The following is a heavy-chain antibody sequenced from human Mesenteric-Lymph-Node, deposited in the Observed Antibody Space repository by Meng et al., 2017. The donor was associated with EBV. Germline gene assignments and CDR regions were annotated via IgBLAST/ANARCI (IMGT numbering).Heavy chain of an antibody. CDR2: IYYSGST. CDR3: ARTPGPVAVPFDY. Sequence: HLESREPGPGLAKPSQPLSLTCTVSGGSISSRSYYWGWIRQPPGKGLEWIGSIYYSGSTYYNPSLKSRVTISVDTSKNQFSLKLSSVTAADTAVYYCARTPGPVAVPFDYWGQGTLVTVSS. D-gene: IGHD6-19*01. CDR1: GGSISSRSYY. V-gene: IGHV4-39*01. J-gene: IGHJ4*02.